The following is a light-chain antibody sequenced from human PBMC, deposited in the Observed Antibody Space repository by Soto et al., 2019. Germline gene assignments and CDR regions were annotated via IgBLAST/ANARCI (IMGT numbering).Light chain of an antibody. CDR2: AAS. Sequence: EIVLAQSPGTLSLSPGQRATLSCRASQRVSRDYVAWYQHKPGQAPRLLIYAASSRPSGIPDRFGGSGSGTDFTLTISRLEPEDFALYYCQQYGSSPLTFGGGTKVDIK. V-gene: IGKV3-20*01. CDR1: QRVSRDY. CDR3: QQYGSSPLT. J-gene: IGKJ4*01.